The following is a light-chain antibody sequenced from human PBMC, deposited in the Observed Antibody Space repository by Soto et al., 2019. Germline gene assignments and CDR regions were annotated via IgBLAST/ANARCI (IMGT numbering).Light chain of an antibody. J-gene: IGLJ3*02. CDR2: VEGSGSY. CDR1: SGHSSYI. V-gene: IGLV4-60*03. Sequence: QPVLTQSSSASASLGSSVKLTCTLSSGHSSYIIAWHQQQPGKAPRYLMKVEGSGSYNKGSGVPDRFSGSSSGADRYLTISNLQSEDEADYYCETWDSSTGVVGGGTQLTVL. CDR3: ETWDSSTGV.